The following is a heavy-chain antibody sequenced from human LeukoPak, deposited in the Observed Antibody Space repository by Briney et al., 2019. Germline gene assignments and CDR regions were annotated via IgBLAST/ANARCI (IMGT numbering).Heavy chain of an antibody. J-gene: IGHJ4*02. D-gene: IGHD1-26*01. CDR2: IFPIFGTA. CDR3: ASAIVGALRH. Sequence: SVKVSCKASGYTFTSYGISWVRQAPGQGLEWMGGIFPIFGTANYAQKFQGRVTITTDESTSTAYMELSSLRSEDTAVYYCASAIVGALRHWGQGTLVTVSS. CDR1: GYTFTSYG. V-gene: IGHV1-69*05.